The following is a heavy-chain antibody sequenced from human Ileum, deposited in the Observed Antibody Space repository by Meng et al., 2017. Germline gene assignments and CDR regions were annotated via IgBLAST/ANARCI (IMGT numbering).Heavy chain of an antibody. CDR1: GYTFTSYF. CDR3: AREKSPGHFDY. Sequence: QVQLVQSGAEVMKPGASVKVSCRASGYTFTSYFLHWARQAPGQGLEWLGTINPNNGETSYAQRFQGRVTLTRDTSTTTVYMELSSLGSEDTAVYYCAREKSPGHFDYLGQGILVTVSS. J-gene: IGHJ4*02. CDR2: INPNNGET. V-gene: IGHV1-46*01.